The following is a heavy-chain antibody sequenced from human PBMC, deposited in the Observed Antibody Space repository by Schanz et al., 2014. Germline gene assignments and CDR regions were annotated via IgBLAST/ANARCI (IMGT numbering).Heavy chain of an antibody. J-gene: IGHJ3*01. D-gene: IGHD3-9*01. Sequence: QVQLVQSGAEVKKPGSSVKVSCKASGYTFTSYGITWVRQAPGQGPEWMGWISAFDDKTDYAQNFQGRLIMTTDTSTTTVYMELRGLRSDDTAVYYCARETTIITGGAFDVWGQGTIXTVSS. CDR2: ISAFDDKT. CDR1: GYTFTSYG. CDR3: ARETTIITGGAFDV. V-gene: IGHV1-18*01.